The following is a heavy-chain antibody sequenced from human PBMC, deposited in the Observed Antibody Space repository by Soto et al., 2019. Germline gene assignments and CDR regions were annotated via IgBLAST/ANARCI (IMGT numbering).Heavy chain of an antibody. CDR1: GYTLTELS. CDR3: ATFPLIPGYSSSFDY. D-gene: IGHD6-13*01. V-gene: IGHV1-24*01. J-gene: IGHJ4*02. CDR2: FDPEDGET. Sequence: ASVKVSCKVSGYTLTELSMHWVRQAPGKGLEWMRGFDPEDGETIYAQKFQGRVTMTEDTSTDTAYMELSSLRSEDTSVYYCATFPLIPGYSSSFDYLGQGTLVTVSS.